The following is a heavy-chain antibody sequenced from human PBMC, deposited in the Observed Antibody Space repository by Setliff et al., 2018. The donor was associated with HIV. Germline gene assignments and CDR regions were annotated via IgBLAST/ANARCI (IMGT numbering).Heavy chain of an antibody. CDR2: IYISGST. Sequence: SETLSLTCTVSGGSISSYYWSWIRQPAGKGLEWIGHIYISGSTNYNPSFNSRVTMSVDTSKNQFSLRLTSVTAADTAVYYCARGVRDNSGWSSYYFDYWGQGTLVTVSS. V-gene: IGHV4-4*07. J-gene: IGHJ4*02. CDR1: GGSISSYY. CDR3: ARGVRDNSGWSSYYFDY. D-gene: IGHD6-19*01.